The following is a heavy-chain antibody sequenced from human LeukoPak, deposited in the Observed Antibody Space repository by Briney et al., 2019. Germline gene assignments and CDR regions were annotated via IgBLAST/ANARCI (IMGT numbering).Heavy chain of an antibody. V-gene: IGHV1-18*01. J-gene: IGHJ5*02. CDR3: ASVTHITSWLDP. D-gene: IGHD3-16*01. CDR1: GYTFTSYG. CDR2: ISAYNGNT. Sequence: ASVKVSCKASGYTFTSYGISWVRQAPGQGLEWMGWISAYNGNTNYAQKLQGRVTMTTDTSTSTAYMELRSLRSDDTAVYYCASVTHITSWLDPWGQGTLVTVSS.